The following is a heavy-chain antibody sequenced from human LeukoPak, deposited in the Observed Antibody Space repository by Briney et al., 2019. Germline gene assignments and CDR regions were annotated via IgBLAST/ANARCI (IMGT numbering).Heavy chain of an antibody. J-gene: IGHJ6*03. D-gene: IGHD5-24*01. Sequence: SETLSLTCTVSGGSISRYYWSWIRQPPGKGLEWIGYIYYSGSTNYNPSLQRRVTISVDTSKNQFSLTLSSVTAADTAVYYCARVTEMAYMGYYYYYMDVWGKGTTVTISS. CDR2: IYYSGST. CDR1: GGSISRYY. V-gene: IGHV4-59*01. CDR3: ARVTEMAYMGYYYYYMDV.